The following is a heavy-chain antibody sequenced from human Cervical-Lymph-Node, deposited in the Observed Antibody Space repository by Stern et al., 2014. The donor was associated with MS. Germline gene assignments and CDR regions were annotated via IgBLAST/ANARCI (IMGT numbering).Heavy chain of an antibody. CDR2: IHNSGST. CDR3: AKSRRTVYYDSSGYYVDY. V-gene: IGHV4-31*03. CDR1: GGSIRSGGYY. Sequence: QVQLRESGPGLVKPSQTLSLTCTVSGGSIRSGGYYWSWIRQHPGKGLEWIGYIHNSGSTYYNPSLKGRVTILRDTSKNQFSLKLTSVTAADTAVYYCAKSRRTVYYDSSGYYVDYWGQGILVTVSS. J-gene: IGHJ4*02. D-gene: IGHD3-22*01.